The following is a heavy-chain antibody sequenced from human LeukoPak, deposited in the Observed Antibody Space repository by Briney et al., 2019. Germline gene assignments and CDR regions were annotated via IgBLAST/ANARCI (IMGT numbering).Heavy chain of an antibody. V-gene: IGHV4-39*07. Sequence: PSETLSLTCTVSGGSISSSSYYWGWIRQPPGKGLEWIGEINHSGSTNYNPSLKSRVTISVDTSKNQFSLKLSSVTAADTAVYYCARTSYYDFWSGQPRGYYMDVWGKGTTVTVSS. J-gene: IGHJ6*03. CDR2: INHSGST. CDR3: ARTSYYDFWSGQPRGYYMDV. CDR1: GGSISSSSYY. D-gene: IGHD3-3*01.